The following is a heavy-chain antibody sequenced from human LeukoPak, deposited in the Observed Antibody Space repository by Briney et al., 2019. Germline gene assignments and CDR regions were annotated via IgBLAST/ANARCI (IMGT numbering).Heavy chain of an antibody. Sequence: GSLRLSCAASGFTFTSYYMHWVRQAPGQGLEWMGIINPSGGSTSYAQKFQGRVTMTRDTSTSTVYMELSSLRSEDTAVYYCARDYPRGMDVWGQGTTVTVSS. CDR3: ARDYPRGMDV. CDR1: GFTFTSYY. V-gene: IGHV1-46*01. J-gene: IGHJ6*02. CDR2: INPSGGST. D-gene: IGHD3-16*02.